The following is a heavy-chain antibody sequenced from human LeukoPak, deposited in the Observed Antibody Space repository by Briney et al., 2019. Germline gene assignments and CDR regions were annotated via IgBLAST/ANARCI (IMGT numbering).Heavy chain of an antibody. CDR2: INPNSGGT. V-gene: IGHV1-2*02. D-gene: IGHD3-10*01. CDR3: ARVPYYGSGSSPPLDY. Sequence: ASVKVSCKASGYTFTGYYIHWVRQAPGQGLEWMGWINPNSGGTNYDQKFQGSVTMTRDTSISTAYMELSRLRSDDTAVYYCARVPYYGSGSSPPLDYWGQGTLVTVSS. CDR1: GYTFTGYY. J-gene: IGHJ4*02.